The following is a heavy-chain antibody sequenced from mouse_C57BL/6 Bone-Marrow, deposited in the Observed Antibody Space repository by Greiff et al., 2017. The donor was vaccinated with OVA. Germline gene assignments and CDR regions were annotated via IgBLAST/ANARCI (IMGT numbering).Heavy chain of an antibody. V-gene: IGHV14-4*01. D-gene: IGHD2-1*01. CDR2: IDPENGDT. CDR1: GFNIKDDY. CDR3: TSYGNFDY. J-gene: IGHJ2*01. Sequence: VQLKQSGAELVRPGASVKLSCTASGFNIKDDYMHWVKQRPEQGLEWIGWIDPENGDTEYASKFQGKATITADTSSNTAYLQISSLTSEDTAVYYFTSYGNFDYWGQGTTLTVSS.